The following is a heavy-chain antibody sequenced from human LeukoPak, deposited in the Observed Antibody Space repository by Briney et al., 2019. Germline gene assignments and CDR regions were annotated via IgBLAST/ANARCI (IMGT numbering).Heavy chain of an antibody. CDR3: AREVDYYDTSDYFPLGY. CDR1: GYNFSDYY. V-gene: IGHV1-2*02. CDR2: ISPYSNGT. J-gene: IGHJ4*02. D-gene: IGHD3-22*01. Sequence: ASVKVSCKASGYNFSDYYLHWVRQAPGQGLEWMGWISPYSNGTKSAQKFQGRVTMTRDTSTSTAYMELSRLRSDDTAVYYCAREVDYYDTSDYFPLGYWGQGTLVTVSS.